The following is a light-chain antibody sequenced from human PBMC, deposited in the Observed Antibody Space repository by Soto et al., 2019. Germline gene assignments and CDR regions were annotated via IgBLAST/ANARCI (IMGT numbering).Light chain of an antibody. V-gene: IGKV1-39*01. J-gene: IGKJ1*01. CDR1: QSISSY. Sequence: DIHMTRSPSSRSASVVDRVSITVRASQSISSYLNWYQQKPGKAPKLLIYAASSLQSGVPSRFSGSGSGTEFTLTITSLQTDDFATYYCQQYSSNSAFGPGTKVDIK. CDR3: QQYSSNSA. CDR2: AAS.